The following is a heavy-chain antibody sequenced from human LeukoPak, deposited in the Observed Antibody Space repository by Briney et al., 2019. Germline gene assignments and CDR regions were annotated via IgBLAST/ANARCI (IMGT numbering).Heavy chain of an antibody. D-gene: IGHD3-10*01. CDR3: ARALTRITMVRGVIPYFDY. V-gene: IGHV1-2*02. J-gene: IGHJ4*02. Sequence: ASVKVSCKASGYTFTGYYMHWVRQAPGQGLEWMGWINPNSGGTNYAQKFQGRVTMTRDTSISTAYMELSRLRSDDTAVYYCARALTRITMVRGVIPYFDYWGQGTLVTVSS. CDR2: INPNSGGT. CDR1: GYTFTGYY.